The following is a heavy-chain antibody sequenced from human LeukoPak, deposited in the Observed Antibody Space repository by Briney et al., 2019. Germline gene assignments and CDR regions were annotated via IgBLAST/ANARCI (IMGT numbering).Heavy chain of an antibody. CDR3: AREVHGYYRKDMISETNSYYYMDV. V-gene: IGHV1-69*13. CDR2: IIPMFGTA. CDR1: GGTFSSYA. D-gene: IGHD3-10*01. Sequence: SVKVSCKAAGGTFSSYAISWVRQPPGQGLEWMGGIIPMFGTANYTQKFQDRVTITADESTSTAYMELSGQRSEDTAVYFCAREVHGYYRKDMISETNSYYYMDVWGKGTSVTVSS. J-gene: IGHJ6*03.